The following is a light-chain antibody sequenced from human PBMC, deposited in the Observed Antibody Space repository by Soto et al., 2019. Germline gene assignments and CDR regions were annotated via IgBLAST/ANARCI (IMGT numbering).Light chain of an antibody. CDR3: QHYYSYPLT. CDR2: AAS. J-gene: IGKJ4*01. V-gene: IGKV1-8*01. Sequence: AIRMTQSPSSFSASTGDRVTITCRASQGISSYLAWYQQNPGKAPKLLIYAASTLQSGVPSRFSGSGSGTDFTLTISCLQSEDFATYYCQHYYSYPLTFGVGTKVEIK. CDR1: QGISSY.